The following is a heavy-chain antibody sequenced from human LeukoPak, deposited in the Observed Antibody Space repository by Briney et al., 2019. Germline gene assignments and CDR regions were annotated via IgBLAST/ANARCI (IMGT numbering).Heavy chain of an antibody. Sequence: SSETLSLTCTVSGGSISSGSYYWSWIRQPAGKGLEWIGRIYTSGSTNYNPSLESRVTISVDTSKNQFSLKLSSVTAADTAVYYCARGGERYCSSTSCSLDYWGQGTLVTVSS. D-gene: IGHD2-2*01. J-gene: IGHJ4*02. CDR2: IYTSGST. CDR3: ARGGERYCSSTSCSLDY. CDR1: GGSISSGSYY. V-gene: IGHV4-61*02.